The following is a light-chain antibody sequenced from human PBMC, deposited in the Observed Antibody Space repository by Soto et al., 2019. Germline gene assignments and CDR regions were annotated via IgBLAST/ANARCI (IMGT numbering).Light chain of an antibody. CDR1: QSISSW. Sequence: DIQMTQSPSTLSASVGDRVTITCRASQSISSWLAWYQQKPGKAPKLLIYGASSLASGVPARFSGSGSGTEFTLTISSLQSEDFAVYYCQQYNNWPPGTFGQGTKVDIK. CDR2: GAS. CDR3: QQYNNWPPGT. V-gene: IGKV1-5*01. J-gene: IGKJ1*01.